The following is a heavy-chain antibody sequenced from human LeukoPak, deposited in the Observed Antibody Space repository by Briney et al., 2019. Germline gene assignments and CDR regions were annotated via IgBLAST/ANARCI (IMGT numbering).Heavy chain of an antibody. Sequence: PGGSRRLSCAASGFTFSSYAMSWVRQAPGKGPEWVSAISGSGGSTYYADSVKGRFTISRDNSKNTLYLQMNSLRAEDTAVYYCAKHEPDYDFWSGLDYWGQGTLVTVSS. CDR2: ISGSGGST. V-gene: IGHV3-23*01. CDR1: GFTFSSYA. J-gene: IGHJ4*02. CDR3: AKHEPDYDFWSGLDY. D-gene: IGHD3-3*01.